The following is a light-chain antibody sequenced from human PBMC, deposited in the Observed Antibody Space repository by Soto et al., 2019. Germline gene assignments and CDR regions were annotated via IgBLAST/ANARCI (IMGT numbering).Light chain of an antibody. CDR3: QQSYSTRWT. CDR1: QSISSY. CDR2: AAS. V-gene: IGKV1-39*01. J-gene: IGKJ1*01. Sequence: DIQMTQSPSSLSASVGDRVTITCRESQSISSYLNWYQQKPGKAPKLLIYAASSLQSGVPSRFSGSGSGTDFTLTISSLRPEDFATYYCQQSYSTRWTFGQGTKV.